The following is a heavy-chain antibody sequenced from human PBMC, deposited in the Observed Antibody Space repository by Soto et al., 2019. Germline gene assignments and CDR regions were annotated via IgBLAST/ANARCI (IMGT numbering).Heavy chain of an antibody. J-gene: IGHJ6*02. CDR1: GGSISSISY. CDR3: RRSSRYSTDV. D-gene: IGHD6-13*01. Sequence: QLQLQESGPGLVKPSETLSLTCTVSGGSISSISYWGWIRQPPGKGLECIGSIYSIGSTYYNPSLKSRVTISVDTSKNQFSLKLSSVTAADTAVYYCRRSSRYSTDVWGQGTTVTVSS. CDR2: IYSIGST. V-gene: IGHV4-39*01.